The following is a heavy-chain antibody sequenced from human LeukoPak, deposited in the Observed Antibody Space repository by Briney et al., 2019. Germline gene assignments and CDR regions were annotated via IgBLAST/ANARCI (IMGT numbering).Heavy chain of an antibody. V-gene: IGHV3-23*01. D-gene: IGHD3-10*01. CDR3: AKAGSGFGEFPPYYYGMDV. CDR1: GFTFSSYA. CDR2: ISGSGGST. Sequence: GGSLRLSCAASGFTFSSYAMSWVRQAPGKGLEWVSAISGSGGSTYYADSVKGRFTISRDNSKNTLYLQMNSLRAEDTAVYYCAKAGSGFGEFPPYYYGMDVWGQGTTVTVSS. J-gene: IGHJ6*02.